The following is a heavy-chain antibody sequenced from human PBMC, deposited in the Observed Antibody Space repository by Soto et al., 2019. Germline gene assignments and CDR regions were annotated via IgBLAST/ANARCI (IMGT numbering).Heavy chain of an antibody. CDR3: ARETYYYDSSGYYSLFDY. D-gene: IGHD3-22*01. Sequence: PSETLSLTCTVSGGSISSGGYYWSWIRQHPGKGLEWIGYIYYSGSTYYNPSLKSRVTISVDTSKNQFSLKLSSVTAADTAVYYCARETYYYDSSGYYSLFDYWGQGTLVTVSS. CDR1: GGSISSGGYY. J-gene: IGHJ4*02. CDR2: IYYSGST. V-gene: IGHV4-31*03.